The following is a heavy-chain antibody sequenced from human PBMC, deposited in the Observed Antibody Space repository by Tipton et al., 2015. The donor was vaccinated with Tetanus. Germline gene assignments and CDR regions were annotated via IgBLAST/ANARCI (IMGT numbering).Heavy chain of an antibody. Sequence: TLSFTCAVSGGSISSGNWWSWVRQSPGKGLGWIGEIHQSGGTSYNPSLKSRVSMSGDKSSNHISLQLSSVPAADTATYYCARGPKHWLTAGQVYWGQGTLVPVSS. CDR2: IHQSGGT. J-gene: IGHJ4*02. CDR1: GGSISSGNW. CDR3: ARGPKHWLTAGQVY. D-gene: IGHD6-19*01. V-gene: IGHV4-4*02.